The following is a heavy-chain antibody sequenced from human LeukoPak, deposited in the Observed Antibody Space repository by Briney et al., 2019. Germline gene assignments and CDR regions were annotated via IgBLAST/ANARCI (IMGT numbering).Heavy chain of an antibody. CDR1: GGSFSGYY. J-gene: IGHJ5*02. CDR3: ARGRGRYCSSTSCYSWGRWFDP. CDR2: INHSGST. D-gene: IGHD2-2*01. V-gene: IGHV4-34*01. Sequence: SETLSLICAVYGGSFSGYYWSWIRQPPGKGLEWIGEINHSGSTNYNPSLKSRITISVDTSKNQFSLKLSSVTAADAAVYYCARGRGRYCSSTSCYSWGRWFDPWGQGTLVTVSS.